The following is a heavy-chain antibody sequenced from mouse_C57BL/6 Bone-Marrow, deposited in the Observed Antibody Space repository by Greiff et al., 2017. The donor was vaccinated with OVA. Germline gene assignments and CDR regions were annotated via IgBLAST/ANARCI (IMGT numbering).Heavy chain of an antibody. CDR2: IYPGDGDT. CDR1: GYAFSSSW. D-gene: IGHD2-3*01. V-gene: IGHV1-82*01. Sequence: QVQLQPSGPELVKPGASVKISCKASGYAFSSSWMNWVKQRPGKGLEWIGRIYPGDGDTNYNGKFKGKATLTADKSSSTAYMQLSSLTSEDSAVYFCARLGDGYYPFADWGQGTLVTVSA. CDR3: ARLGDGYYPFAD. J-gene: IGHJ3*01.